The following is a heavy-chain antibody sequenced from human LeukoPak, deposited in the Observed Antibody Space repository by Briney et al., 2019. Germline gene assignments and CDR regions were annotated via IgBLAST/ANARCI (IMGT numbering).Heavy chain of an antibody. CDR3: ARGNLAAADFDY. J-gene: IGHJ4*02. CDR1: GGSISSYY. CDR2: IYYSGST. Sequence: PSETLSLTCTVSGGSISSYYWTWIRQPPGKGLEWIGYIYYSGSTKYNPSLKSRVTISVDTSKNQFSLKLSSVTAADTAVYYCARGNLAAADFDYWGQGTLVTVSS. D-gene: IGHD6-13*01. V-gene: IGHV4-59*01.